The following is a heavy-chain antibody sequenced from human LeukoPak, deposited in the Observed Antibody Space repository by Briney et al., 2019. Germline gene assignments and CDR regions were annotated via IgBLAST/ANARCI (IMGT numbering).Heavy chain of an antibody. Sequence: GASVKVSCKASGYTFTSYAMHWVRQAPGQRLEWMGWINAGNGNTKYSQKFQGRVTITRDTSASTAYMELSSLRSEDTAVYYCARPHGPIPTLWFGEPSDAFDIWGQGTMVTVSS. CDR1: GYTFTSYA. V-gene: IGHV1-3*01. D-gene: IGHD3-10*01. CDR3: ARPHGPIPTLWFGEPSDAFDI. CDR2: INAGNGNT. J-gene: IGHJ3*02.